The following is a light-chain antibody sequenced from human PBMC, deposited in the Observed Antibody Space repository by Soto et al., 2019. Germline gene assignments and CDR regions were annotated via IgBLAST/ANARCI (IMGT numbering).Light chain of an antibody. V-gene: IGKV3-11*01. J-gene: IGKJ4*01. Sequence: EIVLTQSPAPLSSSPGERATLSCRASQSVSNYLAWYQQKPGQAPRLLIYDASNRATGIPARFGGSGSGTDFPRTISTLEPEGFAVYYCQHHISRLSFGGGTKVEIK. CDR1: QSVSNY. CDR3: QHHISRLS. CDR2: DAS.